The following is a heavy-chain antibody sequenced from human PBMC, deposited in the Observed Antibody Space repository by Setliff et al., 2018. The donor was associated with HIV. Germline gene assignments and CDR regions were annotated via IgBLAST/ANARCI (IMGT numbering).Heavy chain of an antibody. CDR3: ARRRGSGWYGYGFDY. D-gene: IGHD6-19*01. CDR2: ITTTGSDV. J-gene: IGHJ4*02. V-gene: IGHV3-21*01. Sequence: PGGSLRLSCATSGFTFSGYSMNWVRQAPGKGLEWVSSITTTGSDVYYADFVKGRFTISRDNAKNSLYLQVDSLRAEDTAVYYCARRRGSGWYGYGFDYWGQGTLVTVSS. CDR1: GFTFSGYS.